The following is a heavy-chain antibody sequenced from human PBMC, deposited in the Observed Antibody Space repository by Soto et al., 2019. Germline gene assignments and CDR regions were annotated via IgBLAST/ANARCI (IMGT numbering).Heavy chain of an antibody. Sequence: VQLVESGGGLVQPGGSLRLSCAASGFTFSNYWMSWVRQAPGKGLEWGAIIKQDGSDKYYVDSVKGRFTISRDNAKNSLYLQMNSLRTEDAAVYYCARNRDYAFDYWGRGTLVTVSS. J-gene: IGHJ4*02. CDR2: IKQDGSDK. CDR1: GFTFSNYW. D-gene: IGHD4-17*01. CDR3: ARNRDYAFDY. V-gene: IGHV3-7*01.